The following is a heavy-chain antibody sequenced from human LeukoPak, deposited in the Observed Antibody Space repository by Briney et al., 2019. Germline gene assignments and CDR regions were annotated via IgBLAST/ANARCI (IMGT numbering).Heavy chain of an antibody. Sequence: PGGSLRLSCAASGFTFSNYGMHWVRQAPGKGLEWVAFVRYDETTKFYADSVKGRFTISRDNSKTTLYLQMNSLRAEDTAVYYCARVECSSTSCYTGFDYWGQGTLVTVSS. D-gene: IGHD2-2*02. CDR2: VRYDETTK. J-gene: IGHJ4*02. CDR1: GFTFSNYG. CDR3: ARVECSSTSCYTGFDY. V-gene: IGHV3-30*02.